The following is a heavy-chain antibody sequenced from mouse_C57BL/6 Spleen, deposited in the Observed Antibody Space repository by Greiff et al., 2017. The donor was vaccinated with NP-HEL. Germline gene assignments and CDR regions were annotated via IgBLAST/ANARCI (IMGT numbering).Heavy chain of an antibody. Sequence: QVQLQQSGAELVKPGASVKLSCKASGYTFTSYWMQWVKQRPGQGLEWIGEIDPSDSYTNYNQKFKGKATLTVDTSSSTAYMQLSSLTSEDSAVYYCARSGTTDFDYWGQGTTLTVSS. D-gene: IGHD1-1*01. CDR1: GYTFTSYW. V-gene: IGHV1-50*01. CDR2: IDPSDSYT. J-gene: IGHJ2*01. CDR3: ARSGTTDFDY.